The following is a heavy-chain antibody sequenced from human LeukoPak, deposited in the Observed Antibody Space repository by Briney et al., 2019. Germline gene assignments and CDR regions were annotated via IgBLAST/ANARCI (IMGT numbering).Heavy chain of an antibody. J-gene: IGHJ5*02. D-gene: IGHD6-19*01. V-gene: IGHV3-23*01. CDR3: AKDPSSGWSPDYSWFDP. CDR2: ISGSGGNT. Sequence: GGCLRLSCAASGFTFSSYAMRWVRQAPGKGLEWVSAISGSGGNTNYADSVKGRFTISRDNSKNTLYLQMNSLRAEDTAVYYCAKDPSSGWSPDYSWFDPWGQGTLVTVSP. CDR1: GFTFSSYA.